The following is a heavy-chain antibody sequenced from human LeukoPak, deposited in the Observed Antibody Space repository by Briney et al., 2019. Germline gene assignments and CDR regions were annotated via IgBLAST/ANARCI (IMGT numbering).Heavy chain of an antibody. V-gene: IGHV3-7*05. CDR2: IKQDGSDK. D-gene: IGHD3-22*01. Sequence: RAGGSLRLSCAASGFTFNNYWMTWVRQAPGKGLEWVANIKQDGSDKYYVDSVKGRFIISRDTAKNSLYLHMNSLRAEDTAVYYCARDSIPGYDSSGYMVAFDLWGQGTMVTVSS. CDR3: ARDSIPGYDSSGYMVAFDL. J-gene: IGHJ3*01. CDR1: GFTFNNYW.